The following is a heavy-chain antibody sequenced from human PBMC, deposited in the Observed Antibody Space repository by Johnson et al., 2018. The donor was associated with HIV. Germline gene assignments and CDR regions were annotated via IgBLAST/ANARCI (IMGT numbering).Heavy chain of an antibody. J-gene: IGHJ3*02. V-gene: IGHV3-30*02. CDR1: GFTFSSYG. Sequence: QVQLVESGGGVVQPGGSLRLSCAASGFTFSSYGMHWVRQAPGQGLEWVAFIRSDGSNKYYEDSVKGRFTISRDNSKNTLYLQMNSRKTEDTAVYYCTTDPYDFWSCYYPHDAFDIWGQGTMVTVSS. D-gene: IGHD3-3*01. CDR3: TTDPYDFWSCYYPHDAFDI. CDR2: IRSDGSNK.